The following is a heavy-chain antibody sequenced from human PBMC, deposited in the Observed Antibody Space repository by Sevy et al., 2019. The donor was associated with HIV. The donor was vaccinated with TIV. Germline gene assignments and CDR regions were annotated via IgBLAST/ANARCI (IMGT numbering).Heavy chain of an antibody. CDR3: VKDVGVGSTRRYGDY. V-gene: IGHV3-33*06. D-gene: IGHD1-26*01. CDR2: IWYDGSNE. J-gene: IGHJ4*02. CDR1: GFSFRTYA. Sequence: GGSLRLSCAASGFSFRTYAMHWVRQAPGKGLEWVAGIWYDGSNENHADSVKGRFTISRDNSKNTLYLQMNSLRAEDTAVYYCVKDVGVGSTRRYGDYWGQGTLVTVSS.